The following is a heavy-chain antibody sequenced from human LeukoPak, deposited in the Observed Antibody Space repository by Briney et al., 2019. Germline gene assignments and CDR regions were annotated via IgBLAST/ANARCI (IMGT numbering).Heavy chain of an antibody. CDR2: IIPIFGTA. Sequence: ASVKVSCKASGGTFSGYAISWVRQAPGQGLEWMGGIIPIFGTANYAQKFQGRVTITRDTSASTAYMELSSLRSEDTAVYYCARYYDYVWGSQAYFDYWGQGTLVTVSS. D-gene: IGHD3-16*01. CDR3: ARYYDYVWGSQAYFDY. V-gene: IGHV1-69*05. CDR1: GGTFSGYA. J-gene: IGHJ4*02.